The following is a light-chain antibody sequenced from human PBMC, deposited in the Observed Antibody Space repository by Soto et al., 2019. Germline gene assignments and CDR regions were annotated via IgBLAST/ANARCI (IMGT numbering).Light chain of an antibody. J-gene: IGKJ4*01. Sequence: EIVLTQSPATLSLSPGERATLTCRASQSVSNFLAWYQHKPGQAPRLLIYDASIRAAGVPARFSGSGSGTDFTPTISRLEPEDFAVYHCQQFENSVPLTFGGGTKVDI. CDR2: DAS. V-gene: IGKV3-11*01. CDR3: QQFENSVPLT. CDR1: QSVSNF.